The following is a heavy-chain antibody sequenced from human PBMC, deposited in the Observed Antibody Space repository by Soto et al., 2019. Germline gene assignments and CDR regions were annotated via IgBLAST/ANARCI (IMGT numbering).Heavy chain of an antibody. CDR3: ARSQYGSGSYYVVY. J-gene: IGHJ4*02. CDR1: GVSISSGGYY. Sequence: SETLSLTCTVSGVSISSGGYYWSWIRQHPGKGLEWIGYIYYSGSTYYNPSLKSRVTISVDTSKNQFSLKLSSVTAADTAVYYCARSQYGSGSYYVVYWGQGTLVTVSS. CDR2: IYYSGST. V-gene: IGHV4-31*03. D-gene: IGHD3-10*01.